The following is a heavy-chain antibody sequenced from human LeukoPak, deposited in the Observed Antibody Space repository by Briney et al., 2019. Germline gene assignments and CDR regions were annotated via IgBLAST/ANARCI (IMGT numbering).Heavy chain of an antibody. CDR1: GYTFTGYY. CDR3: AREDIAAAYFDY. Sequence: ASVKVSCKASGYTFTGYYMRWVRQAPGQGLEWMGWINPNSGGTNYAQKFQGRVTMTRDTSISTAYMELSRLRSDDTAVYYCAREDIAAAYFDYWGQGTLVTVSS. CDR2: INPNSGGT. J-gene: IGHJ4*02. D-gene: IGHD6-13*01. V-gene: IGHV1-2*02.